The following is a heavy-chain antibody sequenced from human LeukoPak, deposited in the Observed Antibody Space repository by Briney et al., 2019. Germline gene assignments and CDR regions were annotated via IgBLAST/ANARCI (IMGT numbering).Heavy chain of an antibody. Sequence: PGGSLRLSCAASGFTLSNYAMNWVRQAPGKGLEWVTFIRYDGSNKYYADSVKGRFTISRDNSKNTLYLQMNSLRAEDTAVYYCAKGRYYNILTGYPRQYYFDYWGQGTLVTVSS. J-gene: IGHJ4*02. CDR2: IRYDGSNK. CDR1: GFTLSNYA. CDR3: AKGRYYNILTGYPRQYYFDY. V-gene: IGHV3-30*02. D-gene: IGHD3-9*01.